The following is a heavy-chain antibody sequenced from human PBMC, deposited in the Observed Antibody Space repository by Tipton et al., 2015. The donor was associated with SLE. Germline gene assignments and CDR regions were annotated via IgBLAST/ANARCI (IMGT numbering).Heavy chain of an antibody. V-gene: IGHV3-49*04. CDR2: IRSKAYGGTT. CDR1: GFTFGDYA. Sequence: SLRLSCTASGFTFGDYAMSWVRQAPGKGLEWVGFIRSKAYGGTTEYAASVKGRFTISRDDSKSIAYLQMNSLKTEDTAVYYCTRGYSSSWYAGIFDYWGQGTLVTVSS. J-gene: IGHJ4*02. D-gene: IGHD6-13*01. CDR3: TRGYSSSWYAGIFDY.